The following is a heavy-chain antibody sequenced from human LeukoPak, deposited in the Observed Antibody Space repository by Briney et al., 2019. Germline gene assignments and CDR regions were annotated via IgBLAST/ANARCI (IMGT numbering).Heavy chain of an antibody. V-gene: IGHV3-30-3*01. J-gene: IGHJ4*02. D-gene: IGHD2-21*02. CDR3: ARDSLGGGDCFDY. Sequence: PGGSLRLSCAASGFTFSSYAMHWVRQAPGKGQEWVAVISYDGSNKYYADSVKGRFTISRDNSKNTLYLQMSSLRAEDTAVYYCARDSLGGGDCFDYWGQGTLVTVSS. CDR2: ISYDGSNK. CDR1: GFTFSSYA.